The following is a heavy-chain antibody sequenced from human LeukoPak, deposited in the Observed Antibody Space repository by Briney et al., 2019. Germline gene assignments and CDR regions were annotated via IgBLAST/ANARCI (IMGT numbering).Heavy chain of an antibody. CDR1: GYTFTDYY. CDR3: ARATTFIAASDY. Sequence: ASVKVSCKASGYTFTDYYIHWVRQAPGQGLEWMAWINPNSGVTNYPQKFQGRVTMTRDTSISTAYMELRSLRSDDTAVYYCARATTFIAASDYWGQGTLVTVSS. V-gene: IGHV1-2*02. CDR2: INPNSGVT. J-gene: IGHJ4*02. D-gene: IGHD6-6*01.